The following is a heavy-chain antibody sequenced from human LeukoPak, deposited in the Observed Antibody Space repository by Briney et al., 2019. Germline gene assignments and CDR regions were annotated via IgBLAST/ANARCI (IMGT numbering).Heavy chain of an antibody. J-gene: IGHJ2*01. CDR1: GGSISSTIYY. Sequence: SETLSLTCTVSGGSISSTIYYWGWTRQPPGKGPEWIGSIYYSGSTYYNWTLQSRVTTSVDTSKNQFSLRLSSVTAADTAVYYCARLSASSGYYPYWYFDLWGRGTLVTVSS. D-gene: IGHD3-22*01. V-gene: IGHV4-39*01. CDR3: ARLSASSGYYPYWYFDL. CDR2: IYYSGST.